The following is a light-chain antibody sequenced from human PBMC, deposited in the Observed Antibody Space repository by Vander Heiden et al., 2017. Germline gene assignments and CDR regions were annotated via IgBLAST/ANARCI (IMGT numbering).Light chain of an antibody. V-gene: IGKV2-28*01. CDR3: MQALQTPLFT. J-gene: IGKJ3*01. CDR2: LGS. CDR1: QSLLHSNGYNY. Sequence: DIVMTQSPLSLPVTPGEPASISCRSSQSLLHSNGYNYLDWYLQKPGQSPQLLIYLGSNRASGVPDRFSGSGSGTDFTLKISRVEADDVGVYYCMQALQTPLFTFGPGTKVDIK.